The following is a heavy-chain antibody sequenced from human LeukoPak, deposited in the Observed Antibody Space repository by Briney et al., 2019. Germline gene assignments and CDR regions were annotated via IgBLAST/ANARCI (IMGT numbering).Heavy chain of an antibody. J-gene: IGHJ3*02. Sequence: ASVKVSCKASGYTFTGYYMHWVRQAPGQGLECMGWINPNSGGTNYAQKFQGRVTMTEDTSTDTAYMELSSLRSEDTAVYYCATVGIAAADTKMAGAFDIWGQGTMVTVSS. CDR2: INPNSGGT. V-gene: IGHV1-2*02. CDR1: GYTFTGYY. D-gene: IGHD6-13*01. CDR3: ATVGIAAADTKMAGAFDI.